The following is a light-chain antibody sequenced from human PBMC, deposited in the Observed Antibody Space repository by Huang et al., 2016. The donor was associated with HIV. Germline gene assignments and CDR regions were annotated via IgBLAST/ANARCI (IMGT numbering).Light chain of an antibody. CDR1: QSVSRH. CDR3: QQRSNWPFLT. V-gene: IGKV3-11*01. Sequence: EIVLTQSPATLSLSPGERATLAGRASQSVSRHLAWYQQKPGQAPRLLIYDASNRATGIPARFSGSGSGTDFALTISSLEPEDFAVYYCQQRSNWPFLTFGGGTKVEIK. CDR2: DAS. J-gene: IGKJ4*01.